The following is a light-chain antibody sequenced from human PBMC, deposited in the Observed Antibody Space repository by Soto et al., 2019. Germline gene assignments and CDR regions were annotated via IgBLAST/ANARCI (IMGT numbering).Light chain of an antibody. CDR1: SSNIGAGYD. Sequence: QAVVTQPPSVSGAPGQRVTISCTGSSSNIGAGYDVHWYQQLPGTAPKLLIYGNSNRPSGVPDRFSGSKSGTSASLAITGLQAEDEADYYCQSYDSSLSVWVFGGWTKLTVL. CDR2: GNS. J-gene: IGLJ3*02. V-gene: IGLV1-40*01. CDR3: QSYDSSLSVWV.